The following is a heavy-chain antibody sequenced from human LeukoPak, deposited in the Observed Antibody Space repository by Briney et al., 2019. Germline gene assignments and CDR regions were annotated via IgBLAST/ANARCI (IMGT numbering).Heavy chain of an antibody. V-gene: IGHV4-4*02. D-gene: IGHD2-2*02. Sequence: SGTLSLTRAVSVGSINSGNWWSWVRQSPAKGLEWIGEIYHNGTPNYNPSLKSRVTISADTFKNHFSLKMTSVTAADTAVYYCATAPILRGEGGEHYKYGMDVWGQGTTVIVSS. J-gene: IGHJ6*02. CDR1: VGSINSGNW. CDR2: IYHNGTP. CDR3: ATAPILRGEGGEHYKYGMDV.